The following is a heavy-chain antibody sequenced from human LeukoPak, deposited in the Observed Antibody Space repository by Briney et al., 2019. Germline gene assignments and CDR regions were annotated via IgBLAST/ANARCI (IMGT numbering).Heavy chain of an antibody. CDR3: ARGRYLTGYFDY. J-gene: IGHJ4*02. CDR1: GGSFSGYY. D-gene: IGHD3-9*01. CDR2: INHSGST. V-gene: IGHV4-34*01. Sequence: PSETLSLTCAVYGGSFSGYYWSWIRQPPGKGLEWIGEINHSGSTNYNPSLKSRVTISVDTSKNQFSLKLSSVTAADTAVYHCARGRYLTGYFDYWGQGTLVTVSS.